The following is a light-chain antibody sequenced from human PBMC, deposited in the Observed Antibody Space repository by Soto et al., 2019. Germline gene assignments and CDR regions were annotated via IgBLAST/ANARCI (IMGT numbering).Light chain of an antibody. CDR1: SSDVGGYDY. Sequence: QSVLTQPASVSGSPGQSITISCTGTSSDVGGYDYVSWYQHHPGKAPKLTIYEVSNRPSGVSNRFSGSKSGNTASLTISGLQAEDEAEYYCSSYTSSSTDVFGPGTKVTVL. J-gene: IGLJ1*01. CDR2: EVS. V-gene: IGLV2-14*01. CDR3: SSYTSSSTDV.